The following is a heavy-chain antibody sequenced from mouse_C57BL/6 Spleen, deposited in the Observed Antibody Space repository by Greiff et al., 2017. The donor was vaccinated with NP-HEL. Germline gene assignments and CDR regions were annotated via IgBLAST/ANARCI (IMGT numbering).Heavy chain of an antibody. CDR2: IWGGGST. CDR3: AKREGGYYDYDAWFAY. D-gene: IGHD2-4*01. V-gene: IGHV2-9*01. J-gene: IGHJ3*01. CDR1: GFSLTSYG. Sequence: VKVEESGPGLVAPSQSLSITCTVSGFSLTSYGVDWVRQPPGKGLEWRGVIWGGGSTNYNSALMSRLSISKDNSKSQVFLKMNSLQTDDTAMYYCAKREGGYYDYDAWFAYWGQGTLVTVSA.